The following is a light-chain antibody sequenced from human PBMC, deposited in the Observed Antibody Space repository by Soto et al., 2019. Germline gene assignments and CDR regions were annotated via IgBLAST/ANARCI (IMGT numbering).Light chain of an antibody. J-gene: IGLJ2*01. V-gene: IGLV4-69*01. CDR1: SGHSSYG. CDR2: VSSGGSH. Sequence: QSVVTQSPSASASLGPSVKLTCTRSSGHSSYGIAWHQQLPEKGPRYLMKVSSGGSHSKGDGIPDCFSGSSSGAERYLTISSLQSEHEADYYCQTWGTGIVIFGGGTKLTVL. CDR3: QTWGTGIVI.